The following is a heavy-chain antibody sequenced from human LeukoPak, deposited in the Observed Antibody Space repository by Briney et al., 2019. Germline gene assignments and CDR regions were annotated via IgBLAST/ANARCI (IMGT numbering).Heavy chain of an antibody. CDR1: GFTFSSYA. CDR3: AREEVVVVAATRFLFDY. CDR2: ISYDGSNK. D-gene: IGHD2-15*01. Sequence: PGGSPRLSCAASGFTFSSYAMHWVRQAPGKGLEWVAVISYDGSNKYYADSVKGRFTISRDNSKNTLYLQMNSLRAEDTAVYYCAREEVVVVAATRFLFDYWGQGTLVTVSS. V-gene: IGHV3-30*04. J-gene: IGHJ4*02.